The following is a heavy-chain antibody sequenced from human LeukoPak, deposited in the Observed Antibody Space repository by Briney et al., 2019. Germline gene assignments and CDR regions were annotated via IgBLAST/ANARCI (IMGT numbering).Heavy chain of an antibody. Sequence: AASVKVSCKASGGTFSSYAISWVRQAPGQGLEWMGGIIPIFGTANYAQKFQGRVTITADESTSTAYMELSSLRSEDTAVYYCARGYSSSWEYYYYMDVWGKGTTVTVSS. D-gene: IGHD6-13*01. CDR2: IIPIFGTA. CDR1: GGTFSSYA. J-gene: IGHJ6*03. CDR3: ARGYSSSWEYYYYMDV. V-gene: IGHV1-69*13.